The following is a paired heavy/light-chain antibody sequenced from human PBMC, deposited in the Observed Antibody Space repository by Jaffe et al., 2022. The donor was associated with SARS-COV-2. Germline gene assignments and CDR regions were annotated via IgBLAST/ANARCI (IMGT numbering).Heavy chain of an antibody. D-gene: IGHD6-25*01. Sequence: EVQVVESGGNLVEPGRSLRLSCTTSGFTFGDRGMSWFRQAPGKGLEWIGFIKSKAYGGTTEYAASVKGRFIISRDDSKSIAYLQMNSLKIEDTAVYYCASDLAACEFWSQGTLVTVSS. V-gene: IGHV3-49*03. CDR1: GFTFGDRG. CDR2: IKSKAYGGTT. J-gene: IGHJ4*02. CDR3: ASDLAACEF.
Light chain of an antibody. CDR2: LGS. CDR1: QSLLHSNGYIH. V-gene: IGKV2-28*01. J-gene: IGKJ1*01. Sequence: DIVMTQSPLSLPVTPGEPASISCRSSQSLLHSNGYIHLDWYLQKPGQSPQLLIYLGSNRASGVPDRFSGSGSGIDFTLKISRVEAEDVGVYYCMQLLQTPHTFGQGTRVEIK. CDR3: MQLLQTPHT.